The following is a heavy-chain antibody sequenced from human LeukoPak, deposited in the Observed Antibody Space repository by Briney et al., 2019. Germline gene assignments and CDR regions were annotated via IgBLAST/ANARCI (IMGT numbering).Heavy chain of an antibody. CDR2: ISRNSGSI. Sequence: PGRSLRLSCAASGFTFDDYAMHWVRQAPGKGLEWVSGISRNSGSIGYADSVKGRFTISRDNAKNSLYLQMNSLRAEDMALYYCAKATGPIYYDSSGGAFDIWGQGTMVTVSS. CDR1: GFTFDDYA. CDR3: AKATGPIYYDSSGGAFDI. D-gene: IGHD3-22*01. V-gene: IGHV3-9*03. J-gene: IGHJ3*02.